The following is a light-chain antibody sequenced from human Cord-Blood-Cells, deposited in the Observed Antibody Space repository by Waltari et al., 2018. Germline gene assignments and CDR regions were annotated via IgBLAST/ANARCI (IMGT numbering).Light chain of an antibody. CDR2: GNS. CDR3: QSYDSSLRVE. CDR1: SSNIGAGYV. V-gene: IGLV1-40*01. Sequence: QSVLTQPPSVSGAPGQRVTISCTGSSSNIGAGYVVQWYQQLPGTAPKLLIYGNSNRPTGGPARVSGTKSGTSASLAITGRQGEDEAEYYCQSYDSSLRVEVGGGTKLPDL. J-gene: IGLJ2*01.